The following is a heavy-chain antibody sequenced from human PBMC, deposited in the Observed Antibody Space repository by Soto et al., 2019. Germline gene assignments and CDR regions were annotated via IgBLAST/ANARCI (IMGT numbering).Heavy chain of an antibody. CDR2: ISYDGSNK. J-gene: IGHJ3*02. D-gene: IGHD3-22*01. CDR3: ARVRLQVITIDAFDI. V-gene: IGHV3-30-3*01. CDR1: GFTFSSYA. Sequence: PGGSLRLSCAASGFTFSSYAMHWVRQAPGKGLEWVAVISYDGSNKYYADSVKGRFTISRDNSKNTLYLQMNSLRAEDTAVYYCARVRLQVITIDAFDIWGQGTMVTVSS.